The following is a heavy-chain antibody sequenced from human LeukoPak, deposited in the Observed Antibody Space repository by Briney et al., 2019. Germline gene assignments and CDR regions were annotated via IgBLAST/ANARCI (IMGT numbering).Heavy chain of an antibody. Sequence: PGGSLRLSCAASGFTFSSYAMSWVRQAPGKGLEWVSGISGRDGSTYDADSVKGRFTISRDNSKNTLYLQMNSLRAEDTAVYYCAREGYCSGGSCYSGNPYYYYYYMDVWGKGTTVTVSS. V-gene: IGHV3-23*01. D-gene: IGHD2-15*01. CDR2: ISGRDGST. CDR1: GFTFSSYA. CDR3: AREGYCSGGSCYSGNPYYYYYYMDV. J-gene: IGHJ6*03.